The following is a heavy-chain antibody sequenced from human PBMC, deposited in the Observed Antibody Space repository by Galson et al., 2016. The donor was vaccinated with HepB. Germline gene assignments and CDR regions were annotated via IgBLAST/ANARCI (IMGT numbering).Heavy chain of an antibody. V-gene: IGHV3-73*01. CDR3: TRHLEFDKTQC. CDR1: GFTFGDSA. CDR2: IRPKAKSYAT. Sequence: SLRLSCAASGFTFGDSAIHWVRQASGKGLECVGYIRPKAKSYATAYGASVKGRFTISRDDSQNTAFLQMNSLQTDDTAIYYCTRHLEFDKTQCWGQGTLVTVSS. D-gene: IGHD3-10*01. J-gene: IGHJ4*02.